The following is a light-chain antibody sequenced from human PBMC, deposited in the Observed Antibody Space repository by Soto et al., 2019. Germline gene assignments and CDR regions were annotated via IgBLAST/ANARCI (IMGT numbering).Light chain of an antibody. CDR1: QSVLYTSMNKNY. Sequence: DIVMTQSPDSLAVSLGERATINCKSSQSVLYTSMNKNYLAWYQQKPGQPPKLLIYWASTRESGVPVRFSGSGSGTDFTLTISSLQAEDVAVYYCQQYYSTPFTFGPGTKVDI. CDR3: QQYYSTPFT. J-gene: IGKJ3*01. V-gene: IGKV4-1*01. CDR2: WAS.